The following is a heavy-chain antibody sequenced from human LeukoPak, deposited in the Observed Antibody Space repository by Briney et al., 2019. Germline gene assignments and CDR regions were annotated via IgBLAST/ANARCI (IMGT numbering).Heavy chain of an antibody. CDR2: INPNSGGT. Sequence: GASVKVSCKASGYSFTGYYMHWVRQAPGQGLEWMGWINPNSGGTNYAQKFQGRVTMTRDTSISTAYMELSRLRSDDTAVYYCAREWELLRYDAFDIWGQGTMVTVSS. CDR3: AREWELLRYDAFDI. J-gene: IGHJ3*02. D-gene: IGHD1-26*01. V-gene: IGHV1-2*02. CDR1: GYSFTGYY.